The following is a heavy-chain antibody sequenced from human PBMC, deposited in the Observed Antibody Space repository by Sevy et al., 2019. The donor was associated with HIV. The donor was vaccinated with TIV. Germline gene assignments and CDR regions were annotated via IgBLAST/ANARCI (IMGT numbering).Heavy chain of an antibody. V-gene: IGHV3-15*01. CDR1: GFTFSNAW. CDR2: IKSNTDGGTT. J-gene: IGHJ6*02. D-gene: IGHD3-3*01. CDR3: TPIFGVGYGMDV. Sequence: GGSLRLSCAASGFTFSNAWMSWVRQAPGKGLEWVGRIKSNTDGGTTDYAAPVKGRFTISRDDSKNTLYLQMNSLKTEDTAVYYCTPIFGVGYGMDVWGQGTTVTVSS.